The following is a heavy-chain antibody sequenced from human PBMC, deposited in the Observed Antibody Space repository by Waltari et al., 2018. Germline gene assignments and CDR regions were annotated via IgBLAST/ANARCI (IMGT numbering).Heavy chain of an antibody. D-gene: IGHD6-13*01. CDR2: SYTSAST. Sequence: QAQLQESGPVLVKPSETLSLTCTVSGASISSYDRSWVRQPAGKGLEGNGRSYTSASTNYNPSLKSRVTMSVDTSKNQFSLKLSSVTAADTAVYYCARTLAAAAAPFDYWGQGTLVTVSS. J-gene: IGHJ4*02. V-gene: IGHV4-4*07. CDR1: GASISSYD. CDR3: ARTLAAAAAPFDY.